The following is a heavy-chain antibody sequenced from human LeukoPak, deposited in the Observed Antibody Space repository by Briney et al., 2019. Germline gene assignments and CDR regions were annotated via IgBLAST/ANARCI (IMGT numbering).Heavy chain of an antibody. Sequence: SETLSLTCAVSGYSISSGYYWGWIRQPPGKGLEWIGSIYHSGSTYYNPSLKSRVTISVDTSKNQFSLKLSSVTAADTAVYYCARHSRADYGDKRDLTDWGQGTLVTVSS. CDR1: GYSISSGYY. CDR3: ARHSRADYGDKRDLTD. V-gene: IGHV4-38-2*01. D-gene: IGHD4-17*01. CDR2: IYHSGST. J-gene: IGHJ4*02.